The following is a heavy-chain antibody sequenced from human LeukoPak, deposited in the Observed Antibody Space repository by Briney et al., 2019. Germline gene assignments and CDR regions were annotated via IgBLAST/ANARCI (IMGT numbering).Heavy chain of an antibody. D-gene: IGHD3-10*01. J-gene: IGHJ4*02. CDR3: ARPYGSGSYYNSPLDY. V-gene: IGHV1-18*04. CDR1: GYTFTSYG. Sequence: ASVKVSCKASGYTFTSYGISWVRQAPGQGLEWMGWISAYNGNTNYAQKLQGRVTMTTDTSTSTACMELRSLRSDDTAVYYCARPYGSGSYYNSPLDYWGQGTLVTVSS. CDR2: ISAYNGNT.